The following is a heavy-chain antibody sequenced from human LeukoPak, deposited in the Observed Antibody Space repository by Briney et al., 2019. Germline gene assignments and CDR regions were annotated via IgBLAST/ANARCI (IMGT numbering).Heavy chain of an antibody. V-gene: IGHV3-23*01. CDR3: AKDRAIAAAGTRWAPSFDY. D-gene: IGHD6-13*01. Sequence: PGGSLRLSCAASGFTFSSYAMSWLREPPGKGLEWFSAISGSGGSTYYADSVKGRFTISRDNSKNTLYLQMNSLRAEDTAVYYCAKDRAIAAAGTRWAPSFDYWGQGTLVTVSS. J-gene: IGHJ4*02. CDR2: ISGSGGST. CDR1: GFTFSSYA.